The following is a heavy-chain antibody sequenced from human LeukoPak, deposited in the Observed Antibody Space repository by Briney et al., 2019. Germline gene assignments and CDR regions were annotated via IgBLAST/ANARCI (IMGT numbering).Heavy chain of an antibody. J-gene: IGHJ3*02. V-gene: IGHV4-4*07. Sequence: SETLSLTCTVSGGPISSYSWSWIRQPAGKGLEWIGRIFASGSTKYNPSLKSRVTMSVETSKKQFSLKLSSVTAADTAVYYCAREGSAFDIWGQGTMVTVSS. CDR2: IFASGST. CDR1: GGPISSYS. CDR3: AREGSAFDI.